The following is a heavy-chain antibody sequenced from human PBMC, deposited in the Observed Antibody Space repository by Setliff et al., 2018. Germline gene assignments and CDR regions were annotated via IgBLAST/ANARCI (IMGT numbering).Heavy chain of an antibody. V-gene: IGHV1-2*06. CDR3: ARGPRITIFGVVSLSLYGMDV. D-gene: IGHD3-3*01. CDR2: INPSSGAT. CDR1: GYTFTGYY. J-gene: IGHJ6*02. Sequence: ASVKVSCKASGYTFTGYYMYWVRQAPGQGLEWMGRINPSSGATIYAQKFQGRVTMTRDTSIGTAYMELSRLRSDDTAVYYCARGPRITIFGVVSLSLYGMDVWGQGTTVTVSS.